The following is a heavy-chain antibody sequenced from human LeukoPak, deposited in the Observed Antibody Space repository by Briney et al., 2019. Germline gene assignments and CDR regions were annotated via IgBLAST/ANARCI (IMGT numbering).Heavy chain of an antibody. V-gene: IGHV1-3*03. CDR2: INAGNGNT. J-gene: IGHJ6*03. Sequence: ASVKVSCKASGYTFTSYAMHWVRQAPGQRLEWMGWINAGNGNTKYSQEFQGRVTITRDTSASTAYTELSSLRSEDMAVYYCARGRDYSYYMDVWGKGTTVTVSS. CDR1: GYTFTSYA. CDR3: ARGRDYSYYMDV.